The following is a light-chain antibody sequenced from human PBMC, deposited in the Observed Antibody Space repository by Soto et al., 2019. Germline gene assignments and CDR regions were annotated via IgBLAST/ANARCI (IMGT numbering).Light chain of an antibody. CDR1: QSVRSF. CDR2: DAS. Sequence: DIVLTQSPATLSLSPGERATLSCRASQSVRSFLAWYQQKPGQAPRLLIYDASNRATGIPARFSGSGFGTDFTLTISSLEPEDFAVYYCQQRGNWPLTFGGGTKVEIK. J-gene: IGKJ4*01. CDR3: QQRGNWPLT. V-gene: IGKV3-11*01.